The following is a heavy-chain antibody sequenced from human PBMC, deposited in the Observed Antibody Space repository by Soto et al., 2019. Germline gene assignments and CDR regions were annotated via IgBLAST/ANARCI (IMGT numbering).Heavy chain of an antibody. V-gene: IGHV3-21*01. J-gene: IGHJ4*02. CDR2: VTSSPSSM. D-gene: IGHD3-22*01. Sequence: EVQLLESGGGLVQPGGSLRLSCAASGFTFNNYAMNWVRQAPGKGLEWVSSVTSSPSSMFYADSVKGRFTISRDDAKDSLFLQMNSLRADDTAVYYCAREADFASSGYVLDYWGLGTLVTVSS. CDR3: AREADFASSGYVLDY. CDR1: GFTFNNYA.